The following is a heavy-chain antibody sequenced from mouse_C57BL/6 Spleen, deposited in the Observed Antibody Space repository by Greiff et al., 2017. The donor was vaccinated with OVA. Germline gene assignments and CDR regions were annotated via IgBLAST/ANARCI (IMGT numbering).Heavy chain of an antibody. CDR3: ASSGTTVVPRGYFDV. CDR2: IDPSDSYT. J-gene: IGHJ1*03. Sequence: QVQLQQPGAELVRPGTSVKLSCKASGYTFTSYWMHWVKQRPGQGLEWIGVIDPSDSYTNYNQKFKGKATLTVDTSSSTAYMQLSSLTSEDSAVYYCASSGTTVVPRGYFDVWGKGTTVTVSS. D-gene: IGHD1-1*01. V-gene: IGHV1-59*01. CDR1: GYTFTSYW.